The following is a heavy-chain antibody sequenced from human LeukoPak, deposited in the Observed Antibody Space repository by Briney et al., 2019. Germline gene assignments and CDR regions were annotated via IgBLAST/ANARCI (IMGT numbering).Heavy chain of an antibody. CDR3: ARPRYKEYYGSGSYGGPCLDY. V-gene: IGHV1-2*02. J-gene: IGHJ4*02. Sequence: ASVNVSCKASGYTFTGYYMHWVRQAPGQGLEWMGWINPNSGGTNYAQKFQGRVTMTRDTSISTAYMELSRLRSDDTAVYYCARPRYKEYYGSGSYGGPCLDYWGQGTLVTVSS. CDR2: INPNSGGT. CDR1: GYTFTGYY. D-gene: IGHD3-10*01.